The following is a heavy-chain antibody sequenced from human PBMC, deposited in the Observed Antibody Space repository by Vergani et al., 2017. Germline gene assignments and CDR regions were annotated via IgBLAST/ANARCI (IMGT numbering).Heavy chain of an antibody. J-gene: IGHJ6*02. CDR2: ISGSGGST. CDR3: AKTSCCSSTCCPSPYYYGMDV. Sequence: EVQLLESGGGSVQPGGSLRLSCAASGFTFSSYAMSWVRQAPGKGLEWVSAISGSGGSTYYADSVKGRFTISRDNSKNTLYLQMNSLRAEDTAVYYCAKTSCCSSTCCPSPYYYGMDVWGQGTTVTVSS. D-gene: IGHD2-2*01. CDR1: GFTFSSYA. V-gene: IGHV3-23*01.